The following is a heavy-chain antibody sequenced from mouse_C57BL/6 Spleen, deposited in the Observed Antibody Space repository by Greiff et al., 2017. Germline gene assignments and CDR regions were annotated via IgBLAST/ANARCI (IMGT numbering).Heavy chain of an antibody. J-gene: IGHJ3*01. CDR1: GYSFTGYY. CDR2: INPSTGGT. CDR3: ASYDEFAY. V-gene: IGHV1-42*01. D-gene: IGHD2-12*01. Sequence: EVKLVESGPELVKPGASVKISCKASGYSFTGYYMNWVKQSPEKSLEWIGEINPSTGGTTYNQKFKAKATLTVDKSSSTAYMQLKSLTSEDSAVYYCASYDEFAYWGQGTLVTVSA.